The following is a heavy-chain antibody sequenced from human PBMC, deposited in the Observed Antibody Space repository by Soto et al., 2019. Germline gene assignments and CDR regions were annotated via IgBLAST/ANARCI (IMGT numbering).Heavy chain of an antibody. CDR1: GGSITSSSYY. CDR3: ARLLHDNRCYYYFDY. Sequence: QLQLQESGPGLVKPSETLSLTCSVSGGSITSSSYYWGWIRQPPGKGLEWIAAIYYSGSIYHNPSLKSRVTMSIDTSKKQFSLRMSSVTAADTAVYYCARLLHDNRCYYYFDYWGRGTLVTVSS. CDR2: IYYSGSI. D-gene: IGHD3-9*01. J-gene: IGHJ4*02. V-gene: IGHV4-39*01.